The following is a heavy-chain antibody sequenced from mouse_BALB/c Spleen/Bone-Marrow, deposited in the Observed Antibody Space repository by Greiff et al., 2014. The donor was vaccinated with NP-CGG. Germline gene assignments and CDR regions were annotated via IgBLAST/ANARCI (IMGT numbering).Heavy chain of an antibody. CDR3: ARYYYGSSYFDY. J-gene: IGHJ2*01. V-gene: IGHV14-3*02. Sequence: EVQLKQSGAELVKPGASVKLSCTASGFNIKDTYMHWVKQRPEQGLEWIGRIDPANGNTKYDPKFQGKATITADTSSNTAYLQLSSLTSEDTAVYYCARYYYGSSYFDYWGQGTTLTVSS. CDR1: GFNIKDTY. D-gene: IGHD1-1*01. CDR2: IDPANGNT.